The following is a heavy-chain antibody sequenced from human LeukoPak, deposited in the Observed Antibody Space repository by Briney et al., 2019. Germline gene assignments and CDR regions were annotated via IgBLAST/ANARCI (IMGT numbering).Heavy chain of an antibody. CDR2: INHSGST. CDR1: GGSFSGYY. D-gene: IGHD3-22*01. V-gene: IGHV4-34*01. CDR3: ARRLDYFDTTGRLNWYFDL. Sequence: SETLSLTCAVYGGSFSGYYWSWIRQPPGKGLEWIGEINHSGSTNYNPSLKSRVTISVDTSKNHFSLELSSVTAADTAVYYCARRLDYFDTTGRLNWYFDLWGRGTLVTVSS. J-gene: IGHJ2*01.